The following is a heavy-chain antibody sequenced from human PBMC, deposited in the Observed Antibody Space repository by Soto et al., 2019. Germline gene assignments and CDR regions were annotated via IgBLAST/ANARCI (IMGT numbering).Heavy chain of an antibody. Sequence: QVQLQESGPGLVKPSGTLSLTCTVSGGSVSSSDWWRWVRQPPGKGLEWIGQISHSGSTNYRPSLKSRVTISVDTSKNQFSLKLNSVTAADTAVYFCAIMANSGGFDPWGQGVLVSVSS. CDR1: GGSVSSSDW. J-gene: IGHJ5*02. CDR3: AIMANSGGFDP. CDR2: ISHSGST. V-gene: IGHV4-4*02.